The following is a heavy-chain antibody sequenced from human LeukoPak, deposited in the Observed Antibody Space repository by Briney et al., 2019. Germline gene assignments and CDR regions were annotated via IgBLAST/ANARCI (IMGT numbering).Heavy chain of an antibody. V-gene: IGHV3-21*01. Sequence: GGSLRLSCAASGFTFSSYEMNWVRQAPGKGLEWVSSISSSSSYIYYADSVKGRFTISRDNAKNSLYLQMNSLRAEDTAVYYCARDHGLGIGGEPDAFDIWGQGTMVTVSS. CDR3: ARDHGLGIGGEPDAFDI. D-gene: IGHD3-16*01. CDR1: GFTFSSYE. J-gene: IGHJ3*02. CDR2: ISSSSSYI.